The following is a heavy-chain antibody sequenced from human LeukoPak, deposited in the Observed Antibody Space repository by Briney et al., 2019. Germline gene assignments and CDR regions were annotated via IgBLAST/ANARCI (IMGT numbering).Heavy chain of an antibody. Sequence: SETLSLTCTVSGGSINNYYWTWIRQPPGKGLEWIGYIYYSGSTSYNPSLKSRLTISLDTSKSQFSLKLTSVTAADTAVYYCARSTWLLDKWGQGTLVTVSS. CDR2: IYYSGST. V-gene: IGHV4-59*01. CDR1: GGSINNYY. CDR3: ARSTWLLDK. J-gene: IGHJ4*02. D-gene: IGHD5-12*01.